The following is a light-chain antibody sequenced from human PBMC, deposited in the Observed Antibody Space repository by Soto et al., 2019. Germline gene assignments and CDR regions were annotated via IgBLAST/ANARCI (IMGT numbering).Light chain of an antibody. CDR3: QQYGSSRWT. CDR1: QSVSSSY. CDR2: GAS. V-gene: IGKV3-20*01. Sequence: EIVLTQSPGTLSLSPGERATLSCRASQSVSSSYLAWYRQNRGQAPRLLIYGASSRATGIPDRFSGSGSGTDFTLTISRLEPEDFAVYYCQQYGSSRWTFGQGTKV. J-gene: IGKJ1*01.